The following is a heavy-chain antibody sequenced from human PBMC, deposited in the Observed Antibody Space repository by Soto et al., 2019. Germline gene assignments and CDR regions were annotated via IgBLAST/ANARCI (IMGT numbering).Heavy chain of an antibody. CDR1: GGSFSSYA. CDR2: IIPIFGTA. V-gene: IGHV1-69*13. CDR3: ASSSLYCNADRYYCYVMDV. J-gene: IGHJ6*02. Sequence: SVKFSCKASGGSFSSYAISWVRQAPGQGLEWMGGIIPIFGTANYAQKFQGRVTITADESTSTADVELSSLRSEDTAVYYCASSSLYCNADRYYCYVMDVWGQGTTVTDSS. D-gene: IGHD2-15*01.